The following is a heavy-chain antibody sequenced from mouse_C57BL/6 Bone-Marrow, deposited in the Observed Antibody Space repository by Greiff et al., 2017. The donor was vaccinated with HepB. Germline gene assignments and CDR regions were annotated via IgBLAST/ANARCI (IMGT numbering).Heavy chain of an antibody. CDR2: IYPGDGDT. CDR1: GYAFSSSW. V-gene: IGHV1-82*01. J-gene: IGHJ3*01. D-gene: IGHD1-1*01. Sequence: QVQLQHSGPELVKPGASVKISCKASGYAFSSSWMNWVKQRPGKGLEWIGRIYPGDGDTNYNGKFKGKATLTADKSSSTAYMQLSSLTSEDSAVYFCASPYGSSLAWFAYWGQGTLVTVSA. CDR3: ASPYGSSLAWFAY.